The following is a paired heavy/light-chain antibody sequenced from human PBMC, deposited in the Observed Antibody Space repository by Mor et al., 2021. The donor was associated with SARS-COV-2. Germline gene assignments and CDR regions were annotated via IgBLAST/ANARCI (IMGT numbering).Light chain of an antibody. V-gene: IGKV1-5*03. CDR3: QQYDSYSFYT. CDR2: MAS. CDR1: QSISSR. Sequence: DIQMTQSPSTLSASVGDRVTITCRASQSISSRLAWYQQKPGKAPKLLIYMASSLESGVPSRFSGSGSGTEFTLTISSLQPDDFATYYCQQYDSYSFYTFGQGTKLEIK. J-gene: IGKJ2*01.
Heavy chain of an antibody. J-gene: IGHJ4*02. D-gene: IGHD3-22*01. CDR2: SHHSGIT. V-gene: IGHV4-4*02. CDR1: GGSISSGNW. CDR3: ASSSGYYRLDC. Sequence: QVQLQESGPGLVKPSGTLSLTCAVSGGSISSGNWWSWVRQPPGKGLEWIGESHHSGITNYNPSLKSRVTISLDKSKNQFSLKLSSVTAADTAVYYCASSSGYYRLDCWGQGTLVTVSS.